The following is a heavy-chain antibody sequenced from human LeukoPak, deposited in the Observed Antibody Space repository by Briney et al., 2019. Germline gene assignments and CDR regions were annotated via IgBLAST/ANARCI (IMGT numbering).Heavy chain of an antibody. D-gene: IGHD3-22*01. CDR1: GFAFSSAA. CDR3: AEGPQLNSGYHLAY. Sequence: GGSLRLSCAASGFAFSSAALTWVRQVPGKGLEWVSTITGRDDSTYYADTVKGRFTISRDFSKNTLHSQMSSLRVEDTAIYYCAEGPQLNSGYHLAYWGQGTLVTVSS. V-gene: IGHV3-23*01. J-gene: IGHJ4*02. CDR2: ITGRDDST.